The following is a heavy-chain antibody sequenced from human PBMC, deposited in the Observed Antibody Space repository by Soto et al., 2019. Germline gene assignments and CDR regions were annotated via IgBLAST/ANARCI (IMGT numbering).Heavy chain of an antibody. CDR1: GFTFSSYG. V-gene: IGHV3-30*18. D-gene: IGHD1-7*01. CDR2: ISYDGSNK. Sequence: QVKLVESGGGVVQPGRSLRLSCAASGFTFSSYGMHWVRQAPGKGLEWVAFISYDGSNKYYADSVKGRFTISRDNSKNTLNLQMSSLRAEDTAVYYCAKDGTGTSYEPSYFDYWGQGTLVTVSS. CDR3: AKDGTGTSYEPSYFDY. J-gene: IGHJ4*02.